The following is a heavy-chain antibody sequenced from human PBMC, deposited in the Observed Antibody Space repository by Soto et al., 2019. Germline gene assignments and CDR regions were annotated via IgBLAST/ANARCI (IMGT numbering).Heavy chain of an antibody. CDR3: ARGLSIAATGNALLRSPISVDV. CDR1: GGSIRSDY. D-gene: IGHD6-25*01. Sequence: QVQLQESGPGLVKPAETLSLTCTVSGGSIRSDYWSWIRQSPGKGLEWIGYVYQIGSTKYNPSLESRVAIFVDTSKNQFSLRLDSVTPADTAVYYCARGLSIAATGNALLRSPISVDVWGQGTAVAVSS. CDR2: VYQIGST. J-gene: IGHJ6*02. V-gene: IGHV4-59*01.